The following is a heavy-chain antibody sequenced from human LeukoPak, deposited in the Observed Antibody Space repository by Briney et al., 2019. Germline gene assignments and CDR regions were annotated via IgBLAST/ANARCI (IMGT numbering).Heavy chain of an antibody. CDR2: INPNSGGT. V-gene: IGHV1-2*02. Sequence: ASVKVSCKASGYTFTGYCMHWVRQAPGQGLEWMGWINPNSGGTNYAQKFQGRVTMTRDTSISTAYMELSRLRSDDTAVYYCAPSGAYSSGWYGAFDIWGQGTMVTVSS. J-gene: IGHJ3*02. CDR1: GYTFTGYC. D-gene: IGHD6-19*01. CDR3: APSGAYSSGWYGAFDI.